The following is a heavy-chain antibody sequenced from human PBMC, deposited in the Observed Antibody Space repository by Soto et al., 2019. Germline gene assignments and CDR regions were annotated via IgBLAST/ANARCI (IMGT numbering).Heavy chain of an antibody. CDR2: IIPIFGTA. Sequence: QVQLVQSGAEVKKPGSSVKVSCKASGGTFSSYAISWVRQAPGQGLEWMGGIIPIFGTANYAPKFQGRVTITADKSTSTAYMELSSLRSEDTAVYYCAREEMGYYYDSSGYPIDLWGRGTLVTVSS. D-gene: IGHD3-22*01. CDR1: GGTFSSYA. V-gene: IGHV1-69*06. J-gene: IGHJ2*01. CDR3: AREEMGYYYDSSGYPIDL.